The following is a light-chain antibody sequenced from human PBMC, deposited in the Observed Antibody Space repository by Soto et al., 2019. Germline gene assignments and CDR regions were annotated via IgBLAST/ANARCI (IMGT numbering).Light chain of an antibody. Sequence: QYALTQPPSASGSPGQSVTISCTGTSSDVGGYNYVSWYQQHPGKAPKLMIYEVSKQPSGVPDRFSGSKSGNTASLTVSGLQAEDEADYYCSSYAGSNNLVFGGGTKVTVL. CDR2: EVS. CDR1: SSDVGGYNY. J-gene: IGLJ2*01. V-gene: IGLV2-8*01. CDR3: SSYAGSNNLV.